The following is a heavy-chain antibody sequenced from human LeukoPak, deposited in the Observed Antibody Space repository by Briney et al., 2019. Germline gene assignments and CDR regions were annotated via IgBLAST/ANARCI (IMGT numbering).Heavy chain of an antibody. CDR1: GYTFTSED. J-gene: IGHJ4*02. D-gene: IGHD2-21*02. V-gene: IGHV1-8*03. CDR3: ARVVTAMDHFDY. CDR2: MNPNSGNT. Sequence: GASVKVSCKASGYTFTSEDINWVRQATGQGLEWMGWMNPNSGNTGYAQKFQGRVTITRNTSISTAYMELSSLRSDDTAVYYCARVVTAMDHFDYWGQGTLVTVSS.